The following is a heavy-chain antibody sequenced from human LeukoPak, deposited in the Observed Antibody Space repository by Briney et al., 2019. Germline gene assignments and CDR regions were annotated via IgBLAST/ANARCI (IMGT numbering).Heavy chain of an antibody. V-gene: IGHV7-4-1*02. CDR3: ARDDDCSSTSCYAGMGDY. CDR1: GYTFTSYA. J-gene: IGHJ4*02. D-gene: IGHD2-2*01. CDR2: INTNTGNP. Sequence: GASVKVSCKASGYTFTSYAMNWVRQAPGQGLEWMGWINTNTGNPTYAQGFTGRFVFSLDTSVSTAYLQISSLKAEDTAVYYCARDDDCSSTSCYAGMGDYWGQGTLVTVSS.